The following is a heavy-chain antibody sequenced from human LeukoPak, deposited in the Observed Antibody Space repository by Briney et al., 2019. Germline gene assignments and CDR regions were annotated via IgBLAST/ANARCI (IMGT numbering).Heavy chain of an antibody. Sequence: PGGSLRLSCAASGFTFSSYGMHWVRQAPGKGLVWVAFIRYDGSNKYYADSVKGRFTISRDNSKNTLYLQMNSLRAEDTAVYYCAREPFWSGYYSNLHFDYWGQGTLVTVSS. CDR3: AREPFWSGYYSNLHFDY. CDR2: IRYDGSNK. CDR1: GFTFSSYG. D-gene: IGHD3-3*01. V-gene: IGHV3-30*02. J-gene: IGHJ4*02.